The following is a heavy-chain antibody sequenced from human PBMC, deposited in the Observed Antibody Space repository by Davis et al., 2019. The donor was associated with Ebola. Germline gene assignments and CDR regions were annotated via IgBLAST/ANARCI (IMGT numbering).Heavy chain of an antibody. V-gene: IGHV1-69*13. Sequence: SVKVSCKTSGGSFSSHPISWVRQAPRQGLEWMGGIIPIFDTPHYAQKFQDRITITADASTSTAYMELSGLRSEHTATYFCARDFDGGNYYFDYWGPGTPVTVSS. J-gene: IGHJ4*02. CDR2: IIPIFDTP. CDR1: GGSFSSHP. D-gene: IGHD3-9*01. CDR3: ARDFDGGNYYFDY.